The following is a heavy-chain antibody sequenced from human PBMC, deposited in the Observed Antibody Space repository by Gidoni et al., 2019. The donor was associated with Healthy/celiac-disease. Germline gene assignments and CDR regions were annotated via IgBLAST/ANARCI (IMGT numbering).Heavy chain of an antibody. Sequence: QLQLQESGPGLVKPSETLSLTCTVSGGSISSSSYYWGWIRQPPGKGLEWIGSIYYSGSTYYNPSLKSRVTISVDTSKNQFSLKLSSVTAADTAVYYCATGARDGYSAYFDYWGQGTLVTVSS. J-gene: IGHJ4*02. CDR2: IYYSGST. CDR1: GGSISSSSYY. D-gene: IGHD4-4*01. V-gene: IGHV4-39*01. CDR3: ATGARDGYSAYFDY.